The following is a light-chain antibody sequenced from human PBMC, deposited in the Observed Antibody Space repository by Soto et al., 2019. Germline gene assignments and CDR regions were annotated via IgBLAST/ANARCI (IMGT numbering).Light chain of an antibody. CDR2: SDD. J-gene: IGLJ2*01. Sequence: QLVLTQPPSASGTPGQRVTISCSGSTSNIGSNTVNWYRQVPGTAPRLLIYSDDQWPSGVPDRFSGSKSGTSASLAISGLQSDDEAVYFCAAWDDSLNGVIFGGGTKVTVL. V-gene: IGLV1-44*01. CDR3: AAWDDSLNGVI. CDR1: TSNIGSNT.